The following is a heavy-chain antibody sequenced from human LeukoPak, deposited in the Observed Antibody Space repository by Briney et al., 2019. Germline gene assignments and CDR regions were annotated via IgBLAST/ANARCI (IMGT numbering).Heavy chain of an antibody. D-gene: IGHD3-22*01. CDR1: GFTFSSYW. CDR3: VRSAFHAGSGNYYDY. V-gene: IGHV3-74*01. Sequence: GGSLRLSCAASGFTFSSYWMHWVRQAPGKGLVWVSRINSDGSSTNYADSVEGRFTISRDNAENTLYLQMNSLRVEDTAVYYCVRSAFHAGSGNYYDYWGQGTLVTVSS. CDR2: INSDGSST. J-gene: IGHJ4*02.